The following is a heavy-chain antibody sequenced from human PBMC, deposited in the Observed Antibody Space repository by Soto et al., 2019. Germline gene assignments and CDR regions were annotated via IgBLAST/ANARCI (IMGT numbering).Heavy chain of an antibody. CDR3: ARLGSAAGALDY. CDR1: GGSISSYY. Sequence: QVQLQESGPGLVKPSETLSLTCIVSGGSISSYYWNWIRQPPGKGLEWIGYIYYSGNTNYNPSLQSRVTISVDTSKNQFSLKLTSVTAADTAVYYCARLGSAAGALDYWGQGTLVTVSS. J-gene: IGHJ4*02. V-gene: IGHV4-59*01. D-gene: IGHD3-10*01. CDR2: IYYSGNT.